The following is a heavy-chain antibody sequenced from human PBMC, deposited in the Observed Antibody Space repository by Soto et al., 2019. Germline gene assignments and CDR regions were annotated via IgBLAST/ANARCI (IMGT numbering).Heavy chain of an antibody. J-gene: IGHJ5*02. CDR1: GFTFSRYT. V-gene: IGHV3-30-3*01. D-gene: IGHD3-22*01. Sequence: GGSLRLSCAASGFTFSRYTMHWVRQAPGKGLEWMAFISDDGNNKYYADSVKGQFTISRDNSKNTLYLQMNSVRTEDTAVYYCAKDQGDSSGYSNWFDPWGQGTLVTVSS. CDR3: AKDQGDSSGYSNWFDP. CDR2: ISDDGNNK.